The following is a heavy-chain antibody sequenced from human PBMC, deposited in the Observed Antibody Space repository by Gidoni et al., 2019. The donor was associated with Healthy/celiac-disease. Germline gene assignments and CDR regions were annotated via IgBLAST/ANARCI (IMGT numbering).Heavy chain of an antibody. D-gene: IGHD2-21*02. Sequence: QVQLVESGGGVVQPGRSLRLSCAASGFTFSSYGMHWVRQAPGKGLEWVAVIWYDGSNKYYADSVKGRFTISRDNSKNTLYLQMNSLRAEDTAVYYCARDGVYCGGDCYSGADAFDIWGQGTMVTVSS. CDR1: GFTFSSYG. V-gene: IGHV3-33*01. J-gene: IGHJ3*02. CDR2: IWYDGSNK. CDR3: ARDGVYCGGDCYSGADAFDI.